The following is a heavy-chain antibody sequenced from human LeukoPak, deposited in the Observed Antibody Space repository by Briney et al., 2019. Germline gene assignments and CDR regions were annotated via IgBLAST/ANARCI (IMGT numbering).Heavy chain of an antibody. V-gene: IGHV4-30-2*01. Sequence: SETLSLTCAVSGDSISSGGYAWGWVRQPRGKGLEWIVYMYHSCSTYYNPSLKTRLSISVDTSKHQFSLKLRSVTAADTAVYYCARATYYYDSSGYLDWFDPWGQGTLVTVSS. D-gene: IGHD3-22*01. CDR3: ARATYYYDSSGYLDWFDP. CDR1: GDSISSGGYA. CDR2: MYHSCST. J-gene: IGHJ5*02.